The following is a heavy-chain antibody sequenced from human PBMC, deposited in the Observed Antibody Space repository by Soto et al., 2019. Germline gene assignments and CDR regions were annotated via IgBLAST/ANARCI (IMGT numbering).Heavy chain of an antibody. Sequence: PSETLSLTSTVSGGSIIIRHYYWGWCRQPPGKGLEWIGSIYYSGSTYYNPSLKSRVTISVDTSKNQFSLKLSSVTAADTAVYYCARSFVPAAIVGWFDPWGQGTLVTVS. CDR2: IYYSGST. CDR1: GGSIIIRHYY. CDR3: ARSFVPAAIVGWFDP. D-gene: IGHD2-2*02. V-gene: IGHV4-39*01. J-gene: IGHJ5*02.